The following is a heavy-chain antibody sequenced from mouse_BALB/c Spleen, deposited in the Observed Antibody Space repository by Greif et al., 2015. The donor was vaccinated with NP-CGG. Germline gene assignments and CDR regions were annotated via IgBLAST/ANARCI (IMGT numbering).Heavy chain of an antibody. CDR3: ARHGDGNYVDY. J-gene: IGHJ2*01. Sequence: EVKLMESGGGLVKPGGSLKLSCAASGFTFSSYAMSWVRQTPEKRLEWVATISSGGSYTYYPDSVKGRFTISRDNAKNTLYLQMSSLRSEDTAMYYCARHGDGNYVDYWGQGTTLTVSS. CDR1: GFTFSSYA. CDR2: ISSGGSYT. D-gene: IGHD2-1*01. V-gene: IGHV5-9-3*01.